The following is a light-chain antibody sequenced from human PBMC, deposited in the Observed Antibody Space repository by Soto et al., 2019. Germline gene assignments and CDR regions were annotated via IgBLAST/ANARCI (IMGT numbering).Light chain of an antibody. V-gene: IGLV2-14*01. Sequence: QSALTQPASVSGSPGQSITISCTGTSSDVGSYNYVSWYQQHPGKAPRLMIYASSNRPSGVSHRFSGSRSGNTASLTISGLQAEDEADYFCSSYTSGSTLYVFGSGTKGTVL. CDR3: SSYTSGSTLYV. J-gene: IGLJ1*01. CDR1: SSDVGSYNY. CDR2: ASS.